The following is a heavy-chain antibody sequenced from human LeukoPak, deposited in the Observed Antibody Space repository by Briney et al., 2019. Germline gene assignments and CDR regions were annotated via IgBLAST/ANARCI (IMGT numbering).Heavy chain of an antibody. V-gene: IGHV4-31*03. CDR1: GGSISSGGYY. J-gene: IGHJ5*02. D-gene: IGHD2-15*01. CDR2: IYYSGST. CDR3: ARGADYCSGGSCYLGGNWFDP. Sequence: PSETLSLTCTVSGGSISSGGYYWSWIRQHPGKGLEWIGYIYYSGSTYYNPPLKSRVTISVDTSKNQFSLKLSSVTAADTAVYYCARGADYCSGGSCYLGGNWFDPWGQGTLVTVSS.